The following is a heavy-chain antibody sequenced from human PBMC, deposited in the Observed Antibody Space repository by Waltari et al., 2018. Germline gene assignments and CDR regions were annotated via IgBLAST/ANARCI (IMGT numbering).Heavy chain of an antibody. CDR3: ARPDYYDSSGYDNWFDP. CDR1: GGSFSGYY. V-gene: IGHV4-34*01. J-gene: IGHJ5*02. Sequence: QVQLQQWGAGLLKPSETLSLTCAVYGGSFSGYYWSWIRQPPGKGLEWIGEINHSGSTNYNPSLKSRVTRSVDTSKNQFSLKLSSVTAADTAVYYCARPDYYDSSGYDNWFDPWGQGTLVTVSS. CDR2: INHSGST. D-gene: IGHD3-22*01.